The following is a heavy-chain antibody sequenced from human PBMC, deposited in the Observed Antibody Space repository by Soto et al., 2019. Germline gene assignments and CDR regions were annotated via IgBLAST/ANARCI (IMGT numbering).Heavy chain of an antibody. CDR1: GGSISSSSYY. CDR2: IYYSGST. V-gene: IGHV4-39*01. Sequence: PSETLSLTCTVSGGSISSSSYYWGWIRQPPGKGLEWIGSIYYSGSTYYNPSLKSRVTISVDTSKNQFSLKLSSVTAADTAVYYCAVPTARYYFDYWGQGTLVTVSS. J-gene: IGHJ4*02. CDR3: AVPTARYYFDY. D-gene: IGHD4-4*01.